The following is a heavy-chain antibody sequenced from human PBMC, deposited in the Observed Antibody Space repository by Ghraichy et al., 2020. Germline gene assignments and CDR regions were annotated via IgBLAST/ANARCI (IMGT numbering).Heavy chain of an antibody. CDR1: GFTSSGSGFPFSSYW. Sequence: GESLRLSCAASGFTSSGSGFPFSSYWMHWVRQVPGKGLEWVSLIKSDGSSTTYADSVKGRFTISRDNAKNTLYLQMNSLRAEDTAVYYCARDKIYKMDVWGQGTTVTVSS. CDR3: ARDKIYKMDV. J-gene: IGHJ6*02. V-gene: IGHV3-74*01. D-gene: IGHD1-1*01. CDR2: IKSDGSST.